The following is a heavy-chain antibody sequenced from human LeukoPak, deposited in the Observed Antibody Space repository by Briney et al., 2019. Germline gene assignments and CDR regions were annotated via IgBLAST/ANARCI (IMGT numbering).Heavy chain of an antibody. CDR3: ARVTGYSYGRSYYYYYYMDV. J-gene: IGHJ6*03. D-gene: IGHD5-18*01. Sequence: PSQTLSLTCTVSGGSISSGSYYWSWIRQPAGKGLEWIGRIYTSGSTNYNPSLKSRVTISVDTSKNQFSLKLSSVTAADTAVYYCARVTGYSYGRSYYYYYYMDVWGKGTTVTISS. V-gene: IGHV4-61*02. CDR2: IYTSGST. CDR1: GGSISSGSYY.